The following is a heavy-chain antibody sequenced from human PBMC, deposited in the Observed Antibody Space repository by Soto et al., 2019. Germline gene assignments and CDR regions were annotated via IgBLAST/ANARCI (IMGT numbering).Heavy chain of an antibody. CDR1: GYSISSGYY. Sequence: SETLSLTCVVSGYSISSGYYWGWIRQPPGKGLEWIGNVHRSGITYYNPSLKSRVSISRDTSKNHYSLNLSSVTAADTAVYYCARAGDTMIRGVIIMNYYGMDVWGHGTTVTVSS. CDR3: ARAGDTMIRGVIIMNYYGMDV. J-gene: IGHJ6*02. CDR2: VHRSGIT. V-gene: IGHV4-38-2*01. D-gene: IGHD3-10*01.